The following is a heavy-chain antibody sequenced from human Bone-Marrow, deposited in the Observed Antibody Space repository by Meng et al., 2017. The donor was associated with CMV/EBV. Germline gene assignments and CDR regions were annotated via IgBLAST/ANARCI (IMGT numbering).Heavy chain of an antibody. V-gene: IGHV3-72*01. CDR3: VRFTYGGGKRDSAFDI. J-gene: IGHJ3*02. Sequence: SENYMDWVRQAPGKGLEWVGRSRDKVNRYTTEYAASVKDRFTISRDDSKNSLYMQMNSLKIEDTAVYYCVRFTYGGGKRDSAFDIWGQGTMVTVSS. CDR1: SENY. D-gene: IGHD4-23*01. CDR2: SRDKVNRYTT.